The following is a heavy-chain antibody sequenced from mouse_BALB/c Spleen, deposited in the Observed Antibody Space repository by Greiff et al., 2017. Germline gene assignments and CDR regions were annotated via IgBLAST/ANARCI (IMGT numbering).Heavy chain of an antibody. CDR1: GYSITSDYA. CDR2: ISYSGST. V-gene: IGHV3-2*02. Sequence: DVKLQESGPGLVKPSQSLSLTCTVTGYSITSDYAWNWIRQFPGNQLEWLGYISYSGSTSYNPSLKSRISITRDTSKNQFFLQLNSVTTEDTATYYWARGYGSSYRTWCAYWGQGTLVTVSA. D-gene: IGHD1-1*01. CDR3: ARGYGSSYRTWCAY. J-gene: IGHJ3*01.